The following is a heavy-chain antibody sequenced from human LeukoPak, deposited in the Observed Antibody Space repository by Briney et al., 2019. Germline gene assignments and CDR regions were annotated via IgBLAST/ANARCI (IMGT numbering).Heavy chain of an antibody. J-gene: IGHJ5*02. V-gene: IGHV1-46*01. D-gene: IGHD6-19*01. Sequence: ASVKVSCKASGYTFTSYYMHWVRQAPGQGLEWMGIINPSGGSTSYAQKFQGRVTMTRDMSTSTVYMEPSSLRSEDTAVYYCARDGQPVAVAGNRGNWFDPWGQGTLVTVSS. CDR1: GYTFTSYY. CDR3: ARDGQPVAVAGNRGNWFDP. CDR2: INPSGGST.